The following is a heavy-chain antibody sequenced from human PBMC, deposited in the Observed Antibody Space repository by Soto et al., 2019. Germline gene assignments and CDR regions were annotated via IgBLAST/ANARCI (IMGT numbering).Heavy chain of an antibody. CDR3: AKYGSSGWPHFDY. CDR1: GGTFSSYA. V-gene: IGHV1-69*13. D-gene: IGHD6-19*01. J-gene: IGHJ4*02. CDR2: IIPIFGTA. Sequence: SVKVSCKASGGTFSSYAISWVRQAPGQGLEWMGGIIPIFGTANYAQKFQGRVTITADESTSTAYMELSSLRAEDTAVYYCAKYGSSGWPHFDYWGQGTLVTVSS.